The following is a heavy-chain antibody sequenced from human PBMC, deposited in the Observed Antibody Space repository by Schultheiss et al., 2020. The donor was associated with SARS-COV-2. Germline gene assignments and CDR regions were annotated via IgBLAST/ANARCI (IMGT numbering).Heavy chain of an antibody. J-gene: IGHJ5*02. D-gene: IGHD6-19*01. CDR1: GGSFSGYY. V-gene: IGHV4-34*01. Sequence: SETLSLTCAVYGGSFSGYYWSWIRQPPGKGLEWIGEINHSGSTNYNPSLKSRVTISVDTSKNQFSLKLSSVTAADTAVYYCARDSGGWYWFDPWGQGTLVTVSS. CDR2: INHSGST. CDR3: ARDSGGWYWFDP.